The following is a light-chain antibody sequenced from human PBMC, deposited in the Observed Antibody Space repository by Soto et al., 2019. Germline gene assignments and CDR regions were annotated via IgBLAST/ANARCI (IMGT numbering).Light chain of an antibody. J-gene: IGKJ5*01. CDR2: DVS. CDR1: QGVTTN. V-gene: IGKV3-15*01. CDR3: QQYNNWPFS. Sequence: EIVMTQSPATLSVSPVERATLSGRAGQGVTTNFAWYQQKSGQSPRLLIYDVSTRATGVPARFSGTGSETDFTLTISGLQSEDSAVYFCQQYNNWPFSFGQGTRLEIK.